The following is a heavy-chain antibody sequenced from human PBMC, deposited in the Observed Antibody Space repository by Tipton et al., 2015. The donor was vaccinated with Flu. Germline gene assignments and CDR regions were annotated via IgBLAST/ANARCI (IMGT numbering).Heavy chain of an antibody. D-gene: IGHD5-12*01. J-gene: IGHJ3*02. CDR1: GASISNSRYY. Sequence: TLSLTCTVSGASISNSRYYWGWVRQPPGKGLQWIGSFYSGGSTYYNPSLKSRVTISGDTSKNHISLRLRSATAADTALYYCARDLRGYSGYTGGDAFDMWGRGIMVFVSS. V-gene: IGHV4-39*07. CDR2: FYSGGST. CDR3: ARDLRGYSGYTGGDAFDM.